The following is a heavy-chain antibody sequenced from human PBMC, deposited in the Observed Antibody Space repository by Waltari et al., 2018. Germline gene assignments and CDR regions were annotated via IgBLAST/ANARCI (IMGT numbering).Heavy chain of an antibody. CDR2: ISGSGGST. J-gene: IGHJ4*02. Sequence: EVQLLESGGGLVQPGGSLRLSCAASGFPFSSYAMTWVRQAPGKGLEWVSAISGSGGSTYYADSVKGRFTISRDNSKNTLYLQMNSLRAEDTAVYYCAKDPSWFGSFDYWGQGTLVTVSS. CDR3: AKDPSWFGSFDY. CDR1: GFPFSSYA. V-gene: IGHV3-23*01. D-gene: IGHD3-10*01.